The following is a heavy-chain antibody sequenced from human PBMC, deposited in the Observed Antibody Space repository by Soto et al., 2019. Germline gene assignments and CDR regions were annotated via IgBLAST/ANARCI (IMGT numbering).Heavy chain of an antibody. CDR1: GYTISQTG. Sequence: GAPVKGSCKASGYTISQTGLRWGRPAPGQGLEWMGWISAYNGNTNYAQKLQGRVTMTTDTSTSTAYMELSSLRSEDTVVYYCTVRTTVTTTDAFDIWGQGTMVTVSS. CDR2: ISAYNGNT. V-gene: IGHV1-18*01. D-gene: IGHD4-17*01. CDR3: TVRTTVTTTDAFDI. J-gene: IGHJ3*02.